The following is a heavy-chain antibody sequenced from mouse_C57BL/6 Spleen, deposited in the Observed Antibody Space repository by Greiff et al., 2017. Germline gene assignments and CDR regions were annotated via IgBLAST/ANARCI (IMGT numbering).Heavy chain of an antibody. J-gene: IGHJ4*01. V-gene: IGHV1-80*01. D-gene: IGHD1-1*01. CDR2: IYPGDGDT. CDR1: GYAFSSYW. CDR3: ARSTTVVDAYYAMDY. Sequence: VKLVESGAELVKPGASVKISCKASGYAFSSYWMNWVKQRPGKGLEWIGQIYPGDGDTNYNGKFKGKATLTADKSSSTAYMQLSSLTSEDSAVYFCARSTTVVDAYYAMDYWGQGTSVTVSS.